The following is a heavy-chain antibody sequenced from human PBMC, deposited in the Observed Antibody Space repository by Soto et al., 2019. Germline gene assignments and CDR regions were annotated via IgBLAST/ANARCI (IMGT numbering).Heavy chain of an antibody. CDR3: ARDPPPRYCSGGSCYCFYYLDY. V-gene: IGHV3-21*01. J-gene: IGHJ4*02. CDR1: GFTFSSYS. D-gene: IGHD2-15*01. Sequence: EVQLVESGGGLVKPGGSLRLSCAASGFTFSSYSINWGRQAPGKGLEWVSSISSSSSYIYYADSVKDRFTISRDNAKNSLYLQMNSLRAEDTAVYYCARDPPPRYCSGGSCYCFYYLDYWGQGTLVTVSS. CDR2: ISSSSSYI.